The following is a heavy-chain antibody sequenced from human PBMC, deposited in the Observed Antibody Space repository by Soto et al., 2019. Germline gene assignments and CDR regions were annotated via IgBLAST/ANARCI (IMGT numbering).Heavy chain of an antibody. J-gene: IGHJ6*02. CDR2: IIPIFGTA. Sequence: SVKVSCKASGGTLSSYAISWVRQAPGQGLEWMGGIIPIFGTANYAQKFQGRVTITADKYRSTAYMELSSLRSEDTDVYYCARDPFSTVPYHYYGMDVWG. CDR3: ARDPFSTVPYHYYGMDV. V-gene: IGHV1-69*06. CDR1: GGTLSSYA. D-gene: IGHD2-2*01.